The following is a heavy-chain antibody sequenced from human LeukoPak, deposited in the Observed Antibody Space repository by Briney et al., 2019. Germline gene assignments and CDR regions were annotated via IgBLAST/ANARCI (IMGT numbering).Heavy chain of an antibody. CDR2: ISYDGSNK. CDR1: GFTFSSYG. V-gene: IGHV3-30*18. Sequence: PGGSLRLSCAASGFTFSSYGMHWVRQAPGKGLEWVAVISYDGSNKYSADSVKGRFTISRDNSKNTLYLQMNSPRAEDTAVYYCANYGDYYYFYYWGQGTLVTVSS. J-gene: IGHJ4*02. D-gene: IGHD4-17*01. CDR3: ANYGDYYYFYY.